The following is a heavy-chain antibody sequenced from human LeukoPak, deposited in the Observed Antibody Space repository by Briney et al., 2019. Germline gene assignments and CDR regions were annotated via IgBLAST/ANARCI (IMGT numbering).Heavy chain of an antibody. CDR3: ARDGPYYDSSGSYFDY. CDR2: IIPIFGTA. CDR1: GGTFSSYA. J-gene: IGHJ4*02. D-gene: IGHD3-22*01. V-gene: IGHV1-69*05. Sequence: VAPVKVSCKASGGTFSSYAISWVRQAPGQGLEWMGGIIPIFGTANYAQKFQGRVTITTDESTSTAYMELSSLRSEDTAVYYCARDGPYYDSSGSYFDYWGQGTLVTVSS.